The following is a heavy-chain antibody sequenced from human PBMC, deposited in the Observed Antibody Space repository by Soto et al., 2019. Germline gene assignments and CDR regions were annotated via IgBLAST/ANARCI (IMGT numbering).Heavy chain of an antibody. D-gene: IGHD2-8*01. CDR3: AKDRPNSSDDTVLMVYAMFDY. CDR2: ISGSGGST. CDR1: GFTFSSYA. Sequence: GGSLRLSCAASGFTFSSYAMSWVRQAPGKGLEWVSAISGSGGSTYYADSVKGRFTISRDDSKNTLYLQMNSLRAEDTAVYYCAKDRPNSSDDTVLMVYAMFDYWGQGTLVTVSS. V-gene: IGHV3-23*01. J-gene: IGHJ4*02.